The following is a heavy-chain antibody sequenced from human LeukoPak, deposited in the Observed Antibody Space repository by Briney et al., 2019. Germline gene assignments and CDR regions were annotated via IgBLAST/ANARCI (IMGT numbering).Heavy chain of an antibody. V-gene: IGHV3-23*01. CDR2: ISGSGGST. CDR1: GFTFSSYA. J-gene: IGHJ4*02. Sequence: PGGSLRLSCAASGFTFSSYAMSWVRQAPGKGLEWVSAISGSGGSTYYADSVKGRFTISRDNSKNTLYLQMNSLRAEDTAVYYCAKWEYCYGSGSYFCDYWGQGTLVTVSS. CDR3: AKWEYCYGSGSYFCDY. D-gene: IGHD3-10*01.